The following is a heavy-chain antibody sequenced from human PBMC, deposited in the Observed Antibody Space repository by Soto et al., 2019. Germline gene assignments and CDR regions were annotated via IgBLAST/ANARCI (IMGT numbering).Heavy chain of an antibody. CDR1: GGSFSGYY. Sequence: PSETLSLTCAVYGGSFSGYYWSWIRQPPGKGLEWIGEINHSGSTNYNPSLKSRVTISVDTSKNQFSLKLSSVTAADTAVYYCARGRGYCSSTSCLVWHNWFDPWGQGTLVTVS. D-gene: IGHD2-2*01. CDR3: ARGRGYCSSTSCLVWHNWFDP. J-gene: IGHJ5*02. CDR2: INHSGST. V-gene: IGHV4-34*01.